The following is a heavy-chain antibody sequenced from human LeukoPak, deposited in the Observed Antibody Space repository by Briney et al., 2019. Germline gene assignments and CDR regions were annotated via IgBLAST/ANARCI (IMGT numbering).Heavy chain of an antibody. CDR1: GGSISSYY. CDR2: IYYSGST. D-gene: IGHD1-26*01. V-gene: IGHV4-59*12. CDR3: ARGGGSYYMDV. Sequence: KTSETLSLTCTVSGGSISSYYWSWIRQPPGKGLEWIGYIYYSGSTNYNPSLKSRVTISVDTSKNQFSLKLSSVTAADTAVYYCARGGGSYYMDVWANGTTVTVSS. J-gene: IGHJ6*03.